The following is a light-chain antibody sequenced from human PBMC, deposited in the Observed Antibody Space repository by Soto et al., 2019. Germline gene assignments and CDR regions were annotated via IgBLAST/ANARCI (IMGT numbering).Light chain of an antibody. Sequence: QSALTQPASVSGSPGQSITISCTGTSRDVGGYDYVSWYRQYPGTAPKLMIYEVSNRPSGVSNRFSGSKSGNTASLTISGLQAEDEADYYCSSYIGTSTIYVLGTGTKLTVL. V-gene: IGLV2-14*01. CDR2: EVS. J-gene: IGLJ1*01. CDR1: SRDVGGYDY. CDR3: SSYIGTSTIYV.